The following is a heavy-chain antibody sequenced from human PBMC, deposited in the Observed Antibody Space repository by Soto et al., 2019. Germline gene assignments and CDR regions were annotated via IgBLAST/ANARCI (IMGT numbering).Heavy chain of an antibody. Sequence: PSETLSLTCAVSGYSISSGYYWGWIRQPPGKGLEWIGSIYHSGSTYYNPSLKSRVTISVDTSKNQFSLKLSSVTAADTAVYYCAREDYDILTGYSLYGMDVWGQGTRVTVSS. CDR2: IYHSGST. J-gene: IGHJ6*02. D-gene: IGHD3-9*01. CDR1: GYSISSGYY. V-gene: IGHV4-38-2*02. CDR3: AREDYDILTGYSLYGMDV.